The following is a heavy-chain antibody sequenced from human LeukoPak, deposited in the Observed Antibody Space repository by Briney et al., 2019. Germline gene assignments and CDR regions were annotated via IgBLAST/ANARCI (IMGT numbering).Heavy chain of an antibody. CDR2: ISYIGSA. V-gene: IGHV4-39*01. CDR1: GGSISSTSSY. D-gene: IGHD3-22*01. Sequence: PSETLSLTCTVSGGSISSTSSYWGWIRQPPGKGLEWIGSISYIGSADYNPSLRGRVTISVDTSKNQFSLNLSSVTAADTAVYYCARGADDSSGYYYVPRIRGFDYWGQGTLVTVSS. J-gene: IGHJ4*02. CDR3: ARGADDSSGYYYVPRIRGFDY.